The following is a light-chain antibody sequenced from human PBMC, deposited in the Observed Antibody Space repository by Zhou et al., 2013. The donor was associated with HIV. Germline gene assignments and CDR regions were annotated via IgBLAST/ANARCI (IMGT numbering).Light chain of an antibody. CDR3: HQYGSSVYT. Sequence: EIVLTQSPATLSLFPGERATLSCRASLSVSNYLGWYQQKPGQAPRLLIYGASSRATGIPDRFSGSGSGTDFTLTISRLEPEDFAVYYCHQYGSSVYTFGQGTKLEIK. CDR2: GAS. CDR1: LSVSNY. J-gene: IGKJ2*01. V-gene: IGKV3-20*01.